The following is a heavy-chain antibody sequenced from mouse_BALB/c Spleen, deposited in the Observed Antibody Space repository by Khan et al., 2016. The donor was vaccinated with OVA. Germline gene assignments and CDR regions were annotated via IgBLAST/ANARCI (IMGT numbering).Heavy chain of an antibody. CDR1: GYTFTNYG. D-gene: IGHD2-10*01. J-gene: IGHJ4*01. CDR2: INTYTGEP. V-gene: IGHV9-3-1*01. Sequence: QIQLVQSGPELKKPGETVKISCKASGYTFTNYGMNWVKQAPGKGLKWMGWINTYTGEPTYADDFKGRFAFSLETSASTAYLQFNNLKNEDTATDFGARPPYFSDVMVYWGQGTSVTVSS. CDR3: ARPPYFSDVMVY.